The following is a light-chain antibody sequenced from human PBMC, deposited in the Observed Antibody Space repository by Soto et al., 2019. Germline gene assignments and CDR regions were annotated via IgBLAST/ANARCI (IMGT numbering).Light chain of an antibody. CDR1: QTVNSRY. V-gene: IGKV3-20*01. Sequence: IVLTQSPGTLSLSPGEGATLSCRASQTVNSRYLAWYQQKHGQAPRLLIYGAYSRSTGIPDRFSGSGSGTDFTLTISRLEPEDFAVYYCQLYGSSPSYIFGQGTKLEIK. CDR2: GAY. CDR3: QLYGSSPSYI. J-gene: IGKJ2*01.